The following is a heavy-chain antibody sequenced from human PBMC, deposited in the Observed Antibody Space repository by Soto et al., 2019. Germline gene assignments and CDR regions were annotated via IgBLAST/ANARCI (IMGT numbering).Heavy chain of an antibody. CDR3: ARYPGLGGDGYSYFDY. V-gene: IGHV1-69*13. D-gene: IGHD3-16*01. Sequence: SVKVSCKVSGGTFSSYAISWVRQAPGQGLEWMGGIIPIFGTANYAQKFQGRVTITADESTSTAYMELSSLRSEDTAVYYCARYPGLGGDGYSYFDYWGQGTLVTVSS. CDR1: GGTFSSYA. CDR2: IIPIFGTA. J-gene: IGHJ4*02.